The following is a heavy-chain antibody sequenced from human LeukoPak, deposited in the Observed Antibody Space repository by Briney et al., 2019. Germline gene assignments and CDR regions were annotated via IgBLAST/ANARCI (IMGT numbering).Heavy chain of an antibody. D-gene: IGHD3-3*01. CDR1: GVTFSIYA. J-gene: IGHJ4*02. CDR2: ISYEVSNK. V-gene: IGHV3-30-3*02. Sequence: GGALRLSCAASGVTFSIYAMHCGRQAPGKGRWWGAVISYEVSNKYYADSVKGRFTISSDNSTNTLYLQMNSLRAEDTAVYYCARVFMESANYFDYWGQGTLVTVSS. CDR3: ARVFMESANYFDY.